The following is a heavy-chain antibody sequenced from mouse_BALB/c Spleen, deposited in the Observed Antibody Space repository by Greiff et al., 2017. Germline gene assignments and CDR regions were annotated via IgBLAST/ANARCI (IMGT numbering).Heavy chain of an antibody. V-gene: IGHV14-3*02. D-gene: IGHD1-1*01. CDR1: GFNIKDTY. CDR2: IDPANGNT. Sequence: DVHLVESGAELVKPGASVKLSCTASGFNIKDTYMHWVKQRPEQGLEWIGRIDPANGNTKYDPKFQGKATITADTSSNTAYLQLSSLTSEDTAVYYCARGTRVYAMDYWGQGTSVTVSS. CDR3: ARGTRVYAMDY. J-gene: IGHJ4*01.